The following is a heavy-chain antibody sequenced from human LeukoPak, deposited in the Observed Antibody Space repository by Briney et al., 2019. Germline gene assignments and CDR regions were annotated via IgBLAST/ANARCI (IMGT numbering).Heavy chain of an antibody. CDR1: GFTLSNYG. D-gene: IGHD5-18*01. J-gene: IGHJ4*02. Sequence: GGSLRLSCAASGFTLSNYGMNWVRQAPGKGLEWVSAISSDGSTYYADSVKGRFTVSRDNSKNTLYLQMNSLRAEDTAVYYCARDRWGYSYGGDWGQGTLVTVSS. V-gene: IGHV3-23*01. CDR3: ARDRWGYSYGGD. CDR2: ISSDGST.